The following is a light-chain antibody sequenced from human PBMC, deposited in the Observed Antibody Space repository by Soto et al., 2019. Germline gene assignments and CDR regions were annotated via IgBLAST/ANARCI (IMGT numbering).Light chain of an antibody. CDR3: QHYNSYSEA. Sequence: DIQMTQSPSTLSGSVGDRVTITCRASQTIISWLAWYQQKRGKAPKLLIYKASTLKSGVPSRFSGSGSGTEFTLTISSLQPDDFATYYCQHYNSYSEAVGQGTKVDIK. CDR2: KAS. J-gene: IGKJ1*01. CDR1: QTIISW. V-gene: IGKV1-5*03.